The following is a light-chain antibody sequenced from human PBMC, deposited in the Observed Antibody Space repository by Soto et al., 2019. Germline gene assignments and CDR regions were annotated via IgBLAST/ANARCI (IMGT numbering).Light chain of an antibody. CDR3: QQRSNWPWT. V-gene: IGKV3-11*01. Sequence: EIVLTQSPATLSLSPGGRATLSCRASQSVSNFLAWYQQKPGQAPRLLISDASSRATGIPGRFSGSGSGTDFSLTISSLEPEDFAVYYCQQRSNWPWTFGQGTKVEIK. CDR2: DAS. CDR1: QSVSNF. J-gene: IGKJ1*01.